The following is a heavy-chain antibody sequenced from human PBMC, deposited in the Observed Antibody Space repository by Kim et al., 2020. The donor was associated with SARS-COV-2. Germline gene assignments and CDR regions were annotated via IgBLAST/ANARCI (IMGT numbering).Heavy chain of an antibody. Sequence: SETLSLTCTVSGGSVSSGSYYWSWIRQPPGKGLEWIGSIYYSGSTNYNPSLKSRVTISVDTSKNQVSLKLSSVTAADTAVYYCARARGKLWFGVDYWGQGTLVTVSS. CDR2: IYYSGST. J-gene: IGHJ4*02. D-gene: IGHD3-10*01. CDR1: GGSVSSGSYY. V-gene: IGHV4-61*01. CDR3: ARARGKLWFGVDY.